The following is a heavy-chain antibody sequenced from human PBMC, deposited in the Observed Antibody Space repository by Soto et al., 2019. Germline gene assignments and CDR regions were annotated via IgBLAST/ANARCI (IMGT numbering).Heavy chain of an antibody. CDR2: ISPFNGNT. D-gene: IGHD2-8*01. J-gene: IGHJ5*02. CDR3: AKDRPRLTQQFNGVS. CDR1: GYPFTHYG. Sequence: ASMKVSCTSSGYPFTHYGITWIRQAPGQKIERKGWISPFNGNTNYAPQFQGRLTLTTDTSTSTAYMELKSLRSDDTALYYCAKDRPRLTQQFNGVSWGQGTLVTVSS. V-gene: IGHV1-18*01.